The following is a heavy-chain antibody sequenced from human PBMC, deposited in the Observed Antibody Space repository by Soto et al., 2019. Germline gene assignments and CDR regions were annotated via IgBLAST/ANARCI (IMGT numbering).Heavy chain of an antibody. D-gene: IGHD3-3*01. CDR2: MNPNSGNT. Sequence: QVQLVQSGAEVKKPGASVKVSCKASGYTFTSYDINWVRQATGQGLEWMGWMNPNSGNTGYAQKFQGRVTMTRNTSISTAYMELSSLRSEDTAVYYCARGSYGDFWSGYYIQKNAHYYYYYYMDVWGKGTTVTVSS. J-gene: IGHJ6*03. CDR3: ARGSYGDFWSGYYIQKNAHYYYYYYMDV. CDR1: GYTFTSYD. V-gene: IGHV1-8*01.